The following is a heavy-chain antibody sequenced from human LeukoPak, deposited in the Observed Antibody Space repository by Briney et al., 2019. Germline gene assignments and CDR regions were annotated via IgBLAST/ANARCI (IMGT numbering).Heavy chain of an antibody. CDR2: ISYDGSKK. D-gene: IGHD3-3*01. V-gene: IGHV3-30*04. CDR1: GFTFSSYA. Sequence: QAGGSLRLSCAASGFTFSSYALHWVRQAPGKGLEWVAVISYDGSKKYYEDFVKGRFTISRDNSKNTQYLQLNSLRNEDTAVYYCARSHDFWAPTRPGDHYYMDVWAKGPRSPSPQ. J-gene: IGHJ6*04. CDR3: ARSHDFWAPTRPGDHYYMDV.